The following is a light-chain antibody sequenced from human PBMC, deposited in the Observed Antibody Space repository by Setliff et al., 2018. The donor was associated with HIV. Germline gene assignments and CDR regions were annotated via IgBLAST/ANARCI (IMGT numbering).Light chain of an antibody. CDR2: KAS. V-gene: IGKV1-5*03. Sequence: DIQMTQSPSTLSASVGARVTITCRASQSISNWLAWYQQKPGKAPKLLIYKASSLESGVPSRFSGSGSGTEFTLTTSSLQPDDFATYYCQQYNSFSQTFGQGTKVDIK. CDR1: QSISNW. CDR3: QQYNSFSQT. J-gene: IGKJ1*01.